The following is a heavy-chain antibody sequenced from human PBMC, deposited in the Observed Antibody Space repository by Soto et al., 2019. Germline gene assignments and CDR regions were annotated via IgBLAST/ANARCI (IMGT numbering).Heavy chain of an antibody. J-gene: IGHJ6*02. CDR2: IYHFGTT. CDR3: ARGGRYRYGLDV. CDR1: HGSLSPYY. Sequence: QVQLQESGPGLVKPSETLSLTCSVSHGSLSPYYWSWIRQPPGKGLQWIGYIYHFGTTNYNPSLKSRVTISVETSKNQLSLKLTSVTAADTAVYYCARGGRYRYGLDVWGQGTTVTVSS. D-gene: IGHD3-9*01. V-gene: IGHV4-59*01.